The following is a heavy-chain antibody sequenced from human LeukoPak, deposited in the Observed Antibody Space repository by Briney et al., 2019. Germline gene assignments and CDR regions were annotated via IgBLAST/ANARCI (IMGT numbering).Heavy chain of an antibody. CDR3: ARDSPLPYYFDY. J-gene: IGHJ4*02. CDR2: IYSGGST. CDR1: GFTVSSNC. Sequence: GGSLRLSCAASGFTVSSNCMSWVRQAPGKGLEWVSVIYSGGSTYYADSVKGRFTISRDNSKNTLYLQMNSLRAEDTAVYYCARDSPLPYYFDYWGQGTLVTVSS. V-gene: IGHV3-66*01.